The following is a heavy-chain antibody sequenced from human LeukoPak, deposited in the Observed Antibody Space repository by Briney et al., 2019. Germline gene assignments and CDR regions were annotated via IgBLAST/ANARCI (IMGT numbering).Heavy chain of an antibody. V-gene: IGHV4-34*01. D-gene: IGHD1-1*01. Sequence: PSETLSLTCAVYGGSFSGYYWTWIRRPPGKGLEWIGEINHSGSTNYNASLKSRVTISVDTSKNHFSLKLSSVTAADTAVYYCARGSPRYGRERKWFDPWGQGTQVTVSS. CDR2: INHSGST. CDR1: GGSFSGYY. CDR3: ARGSPRYGRERKWFDP. J-gene: IGHJ5*02.